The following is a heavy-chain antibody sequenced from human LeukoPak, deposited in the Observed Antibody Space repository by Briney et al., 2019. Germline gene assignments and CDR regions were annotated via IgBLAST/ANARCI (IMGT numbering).Heavy chain of an antibody. Sequence: GGSLRLSCAASGFTFSSYGMHWVRQAPGKGLEWVALIWYDGNDKYYADSVKGRFTISRDNSKNTLYLQLNSLRAEDTAVYYCARQHCSGGDCYFFDWGQGTLVTVSS. V-gene: IGHV3-33*01. CDR2: IWYDGNDK. D-gene: IGHD2-15*01. CDR1: GFTFSSYG. CDR3: ARQHCSGGDCYFFD. J-gene: IGHJ4*02.